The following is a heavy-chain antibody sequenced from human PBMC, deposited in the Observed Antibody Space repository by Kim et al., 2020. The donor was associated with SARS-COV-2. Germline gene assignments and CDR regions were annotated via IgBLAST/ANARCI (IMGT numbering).Heavy chain of an antibody. D-gene: IGHD5-18*01. CDR2: ISYDGSNK. Sequence: GGSLRLSCAASGFTFSSYGMHWVRQAPGKGLEWVAVISYDGSNKYYADSVKGRFTISRDNSKNTLYLQMNSLRAEDTAVYYCAKANSKYYYYGMDVWGQGTTVTVSS. CDR3: AKANSKYYYYGMDV. J-gene: IGHJ6*02. V-gene: IGHV3-30*18. CDR1: GFTFSSYG.